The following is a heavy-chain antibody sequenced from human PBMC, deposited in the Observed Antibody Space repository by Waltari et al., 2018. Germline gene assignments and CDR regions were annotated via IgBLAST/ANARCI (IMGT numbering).Heavy chain of an antibody. CDR1: GFSFSSYS. V-gene: IGHV3-21*01. D-gene: IGHD7-27*01. Sequence: EVQLVESGGGLVKPGGSLRLSCGASGFSFSSYSMNWVRQAPGKGLEWVSSISSITTYIHYADSVKGRFTISRDNAKNSLYLQMNSLRVEDTAVYYCVSGGWGFYFDYWGQGTVVTVSS. CDR2: ISSITTYI. J-gene: IGHJ4*02. CDR3: VSGGWGFYFDY.